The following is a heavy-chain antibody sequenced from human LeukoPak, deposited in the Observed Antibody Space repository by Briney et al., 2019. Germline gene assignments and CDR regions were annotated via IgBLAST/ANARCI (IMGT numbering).Heavy chain of an antibody. CDR2: IYYSGST. D-gene: IGHD1-1*01. CDR3: ARRSALERPFDY. Sequence: KASETLSLTCTVSGGSISSSSYYWGWIRQPPGKGLEWIGSIYYSGSTYYNPSLKSRVTISVDTSKNQFSLKLSSVTAADTAVYYCARRSALERPFDYWGQGTLVTVSS. J-gene: IGHJ4*02. CDR1: GGSISSSSYY. V-gene: IGHV4-39*07.